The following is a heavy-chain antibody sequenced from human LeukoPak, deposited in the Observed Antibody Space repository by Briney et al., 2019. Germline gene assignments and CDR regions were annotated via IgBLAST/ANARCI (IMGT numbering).Heavy chain of an antibody. D-gene: IGHD5-18*01. CDR1: GFTFSSHS. CDR2: ISSTSKYI. V-gene: IGHV3-21*05. J-gene: IGHJ4*02. CDR3: AREYTAMAYDY. Sequence: GGSLRLSCAASGFTFSSHSMNWVRQAPGKGLEWVSYISSTSKYIYYADSVKGRFTISRDNAKNSLFLQMNNLRVDDSAVYYCAREYTAMAYDYWGQGNLVTVSS.